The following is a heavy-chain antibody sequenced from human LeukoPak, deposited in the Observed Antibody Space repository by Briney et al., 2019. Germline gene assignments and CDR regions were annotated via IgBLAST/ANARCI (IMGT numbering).Heavy chain of an antibody. J-gene: IGHJ4*02. Sequence: ASVKVSCKASGGTFSSYAISWVRQAPGQGLEWVGGIIPIFGTANYAQKFQGRVTITADKSTSTAYVKLSSLRSEDTAVYYCARTDSSGSPFDYWGQGTLVTVSS. V-gene: IGHV1-69*06. CDR2: IIPIFGTA. CDR1: GGTFSSYA. CDR3: ARTDSSGSPFDY. D-gene: IGHD3-22*01.